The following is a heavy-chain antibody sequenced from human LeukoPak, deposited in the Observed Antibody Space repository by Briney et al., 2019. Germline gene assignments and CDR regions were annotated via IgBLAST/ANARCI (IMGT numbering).Heavy chain of an antibody. J-gene: IGHJ6*02. Sequence: PGGSLRLSCAASGFTFSSYWMSWVRQAPGKGLEWVANIKQDGSEKYHVDSVKGRFTISRDNAKNSLYLQMNSLRAEDTAVYYCARDGGSGWYAHYYYYGMDVWGQGTTVTVSS. D-gene: IGHD6-19*01. CDR3: ARDGGSGWYAHYYYYGMDV. V-gene: IGHV3-7*03. CDR2: IKQDGSEK. CDR1: GFTFSSYW.